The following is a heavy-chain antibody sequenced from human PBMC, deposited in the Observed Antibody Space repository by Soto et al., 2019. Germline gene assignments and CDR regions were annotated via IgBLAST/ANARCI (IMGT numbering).Heavy chain of an antibody. Sequence: GGSLRLSCEASGFTLRSYAMTWIRQAPGKGLEWVSLISAHDVGTYYAASVKTRFTFSTDQSRNTVYIQMDSLRADDTAIYYCAKAKNDYNWDNRPPFDYWGQGTLVTVSS. CDR2: ISAHDVGT. D-gene: IGHD1-20*01. J-gene: IGHJ4*02. CDR1: GFTLRSYA. CDR3: AKAKNDYNWDNRPPFDY. V-gene: IGHV3-23*01.